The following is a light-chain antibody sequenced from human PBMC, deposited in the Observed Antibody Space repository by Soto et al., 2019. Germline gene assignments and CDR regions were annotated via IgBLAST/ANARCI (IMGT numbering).Light chain of an antibody. V-gene: IGKV3-15*01. CDR2: GAS. Sequence: EIVMTQSPATLSVSPGERATLSCRASQSVSSNLAWYQQKPGQAPRLLIYGASTRATGIPARFSGSGSGTAFTLTTSSLQSEDFAVVYCQQYNNWLALTFGRGTKVEIK. CDR3: QQYNNWLALT. J-gene: IGKJ4*01. CDR1: QSVSSN.